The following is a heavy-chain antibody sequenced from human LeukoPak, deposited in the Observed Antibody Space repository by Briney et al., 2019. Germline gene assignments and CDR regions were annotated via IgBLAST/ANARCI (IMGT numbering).Heavy chain of an antibody. D-gene: IGHD3-3*01. CDR2: IDPNGGRI. J-gene: IGHJ5*02. V-gene: IGHV1-46*01. CDR1: GSTFTKYI. Sequence: GASVKVSCKASGSTFTKYIIHWVRQAPGQGFEWVGGIDPNGGRIFHAQKFQDRVTLTRDLSPTTVYMELSSLREEDTAVYYCMRALTISGIGPPPAWGQGTLLTVSS. CDR3: MRALTISGIGPPPA.